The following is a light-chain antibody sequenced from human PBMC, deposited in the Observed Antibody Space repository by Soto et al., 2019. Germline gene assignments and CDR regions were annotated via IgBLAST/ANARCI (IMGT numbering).Light chain of an antibody. CDR2: AAS. Sequence: DIQMTPSPSSLSASVGDRVTITCRASQSTSNYVNWYQQKPGKAPKLLMYAASSLQSGVPSSFSGRWAVKDDFTLTISNLHPEDFATYYCQQSDRTPDTVGQGTKLEIK. V-gene: IGKV1-39*01. J-gene: IGKJ2*01. CDR3: QQSDRTPDT. CDR1: QSTSNY.